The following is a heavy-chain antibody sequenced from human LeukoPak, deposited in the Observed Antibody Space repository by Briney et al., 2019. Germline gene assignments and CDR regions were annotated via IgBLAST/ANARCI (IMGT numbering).Heavy chain of an antibody. Sequence: PSETLSLTCTVSGGSIRSYYWTWIRQSPEKGLEWIGYTHYSGSTNYNPSLKSRVTVSADTSKNQFSLKLSSVTAADTAMYYCARCDPYYFDHWGQGTLVTVSS. CDR2: THYSGST. CDR1: GGSIRSYY. V-gene: IGHV4-59*08. D-gene: IGHD2-21*02. J-gene: IGHJ4*02. CDR3: ARCDPYYFDH.